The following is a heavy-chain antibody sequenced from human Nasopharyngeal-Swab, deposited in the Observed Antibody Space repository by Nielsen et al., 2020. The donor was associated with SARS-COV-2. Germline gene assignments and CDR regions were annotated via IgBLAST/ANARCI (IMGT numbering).Heavy chain of an antibody. D-gene: IGHD6-13*01. J-gene: IGHJ4*02. V-gene: IGHV3-30*18. CDR3: AKDRGYSSSWYALGY. Sequence: GGSLRLSCAASGFTFSSYGMHWVRQAPGKGLEWVAVISYDGSNKYYADSVKGRFTISRDNSKNTLYLQMNSLRAEDTAVYYCAKDRGYSSSWYALGYWGQGTLVTVSS. CDR1: GFTFSSYG. CDR2: ISYDGSNK.